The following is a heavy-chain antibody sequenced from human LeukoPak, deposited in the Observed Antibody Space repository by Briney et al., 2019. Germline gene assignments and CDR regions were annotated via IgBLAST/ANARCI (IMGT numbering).Heavy chain of an antibody. Sequence: GGSLRLSCAASGFTISSNYMNWVRQAPGKGLEWVSVTYAGGRTYSADSVKGRFTISRDNSKNTLYLQMNSLRVEDTAVYYCARDYLGIRFDYWGQGTLVTVSS. V-gene: IGHV3-66*01. CDR3: ARDYLGIRFDY. CDR1: GFTISSNY. CDR2: TYAGGRT. D-gene: IGHD1-20*01. J-gene: IGHJ4*02.